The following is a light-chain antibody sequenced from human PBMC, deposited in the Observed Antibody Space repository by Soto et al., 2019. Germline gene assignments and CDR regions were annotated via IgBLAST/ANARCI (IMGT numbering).Light chain of an antibody. CDR1: QSISSY. J-gene: IGKJ2*01. CDR3: QQSYSSPYT. Sequence: DIQMTQSPSSLSASVGDRVTITCRASQSISSYLNWYQQKPGKAPKFLIYGASSLQSGVPSRFSGSGSGTAFTLTISSLQPEDFATYYCQQSYSSPYTFGQGTKLEIK. CDR2: GAS. V-gene: IGKV1-39*01.